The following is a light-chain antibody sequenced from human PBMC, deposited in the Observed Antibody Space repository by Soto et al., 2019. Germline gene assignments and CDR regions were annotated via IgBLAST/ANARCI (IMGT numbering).Light chain of an antibody. V-gene: IGKV3-11*01. CDR2: DAS. Sequence: EIVLTQSPATLSLSPGERATLSCRASQSVSSYLAWYQQKPGQAPRLLIYDASNRATGSPARFSGSGSGTESTLTISSLEPEDFAIYYCQQRSNWPPVTFGGGTKVEIK. CDR1: QSVSSY. J-gene: IGKJ4*01. CDR3: QQRSNWPPVT.